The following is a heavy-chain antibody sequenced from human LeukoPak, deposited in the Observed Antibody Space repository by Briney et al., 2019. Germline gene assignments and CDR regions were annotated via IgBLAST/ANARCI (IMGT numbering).Heavy chain of an antibody. J-gene: IGHJ6*04. Sequence: GGSLRLSCAASEFTFSTYAMHWVRRAPGKGLEWVAVISYDGSTTYYADSVKGRFTISRDNAKNSLYLQMNSLRAEDTAVYYCARALAEYYYGSGSYFGPMDVWGKGTTVTISS. CDR2: ISYDGSTT. D-gene: IGHD3-10*01. V-gene: IGHV3-30*04. CDR3: ARALAEYYYGSGSYFGPMDV. CDR1: EFTFSTYA.